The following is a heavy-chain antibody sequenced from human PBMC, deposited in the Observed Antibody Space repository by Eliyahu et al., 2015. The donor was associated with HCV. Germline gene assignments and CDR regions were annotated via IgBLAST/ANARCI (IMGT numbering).Heavy chain of an antibody. J-gene: IGHJ1*01. Sequence: QVQLVESXGGVVQPGRSLRLSXAASGFSFNTYDMHWVXQARGKGLXWVARISYGXIXTYYLDSVKGRFTISRDNSKNTLHLQMNSLRPEDTAVYYCAKNSEGGVFGEYFRHWGQGTPVIVSS. CDR2: ISYGXIXT. V-gene: IGHV3-30-3*01. CDR3: AKNSEGGVFGEYFRH. D-gene: IGHD3-16*02. CDR1: GFSFNTYD.